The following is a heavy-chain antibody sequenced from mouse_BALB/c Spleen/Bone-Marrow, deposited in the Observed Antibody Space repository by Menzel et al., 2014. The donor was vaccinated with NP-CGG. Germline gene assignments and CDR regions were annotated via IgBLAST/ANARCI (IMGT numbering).Heavy chain of an antibody. CDR1: GDSITNAY. D-gene: IGHD3-3*01. J-gene: IGHJ2*01. CDR2: ISYSGNT. Sequence: EVKLQESGPSLVKPSRTLSLTCSVTGDSITNAYWNWIRKFPGNKIDYMGYISYSGNTYYNPSLKSRISITRDTSKNQFYLQLNSVTTEDTATYFCARGTGYYFDYWGQGTTLTVSS. V-gene: IGHV3-8*02. CDR3: ARGTGYYFDY.